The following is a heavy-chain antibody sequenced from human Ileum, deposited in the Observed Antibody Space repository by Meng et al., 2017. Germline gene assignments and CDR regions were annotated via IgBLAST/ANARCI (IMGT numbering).Heavy chain of an antibody. Sequence: RQARAPLLLKLSGTLSLTCAVSGTWWSWVRQPPGKGLEWIGEIFQSGRTNYNPSLKSRVTISIDKSKSQISLQLSAVTAADTAVYSCATSNDRDVYYLGYWGQGTLVTVSS. CDR1: GTW. V-gene: IGHV4-4*02. CDR3: ATSNDRDVYYLGY. J-gene: IGHJ4*02. CDR2: IFQSGRT. D-gene: IGHD3-22*01.